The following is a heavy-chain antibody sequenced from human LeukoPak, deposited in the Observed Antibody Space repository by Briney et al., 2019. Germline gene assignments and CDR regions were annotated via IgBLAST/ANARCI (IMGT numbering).Heavy chain of an antibody. CDR1: GYTFTSYA. CDR2: INAGNGNT. CDR3: ARESSGWYPGYDY. V-gene: IGHV1-3*01. J-gene: IGHJ4*02. D-gene: IGHD6-19*01. Sequence: GASVKVSCKASGYTFTSYAMHWVRQAPGQRLEWMGWINAGNGNTKYSQKFQGRVTITRDTSASTAYMELSSLRSEDTAVYYCARESSGWYPGYDYWGQGTLVTVSS.